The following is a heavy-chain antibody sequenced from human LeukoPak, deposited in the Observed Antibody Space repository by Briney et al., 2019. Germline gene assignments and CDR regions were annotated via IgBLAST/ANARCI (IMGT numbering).Heavy chain of an antibody. V-gene: IGHV4-61*02. D-gene: IGHD3-10*01. CDR3: ARVLGITIHDAFDI. CDR1: GGSINSGNNY. CDR2: IYSSGTT. Sequence: SQTLSLTCTVSGGSINSGNNYWSWIRQPAGKGLEWIGRIYSSGTTTYNPSLKSRVTISVDTSKNQFSLKLSSVTTADTAVYYCARVLGITIHDAFDIWGQGTMVTVSS. J-gene: IGHJ3*02.